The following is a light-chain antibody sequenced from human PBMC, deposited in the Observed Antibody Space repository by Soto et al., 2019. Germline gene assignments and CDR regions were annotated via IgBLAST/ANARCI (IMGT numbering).Light chain of an antibody. CDR3: TSYTTSSPYLV. J-gene: IGLJ3*02. Sequence: QSVLTQPASVSGSPGQSITISCTGTSSDVGGYNYVSWYQHHPGKAPKLMIYDVTNRPSGVSNRFSGSKSGNTASLTISGPQAEDEADYYCTSYTTSSPYLVFGGGTKLTVL. CDR1: SSDVGGYNY. CDR2: DVT. V-gene: IGLV2-14*03.